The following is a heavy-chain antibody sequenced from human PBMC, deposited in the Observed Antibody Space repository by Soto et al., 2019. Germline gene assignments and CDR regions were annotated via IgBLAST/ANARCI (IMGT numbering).Heavy chain of an antibody. J-gene: IGHJ3*02. CDR3: ARPGTGGSHAAFDI. CDR2: ISYSEIT. V-gene: IGHV4-39*01. Sequence: SETLSLTCTVSCASISSSTYLWGWFRQPPGKGLEWIGDISYSEITYYNPFLKSRVTISLDTSKNQFSLKLSSVTAADTAVYYCARPGTGGSHAAFDIWGQGTMVT. D-gene: IGHD1-26*01. CDR1: CASISSSTYL.